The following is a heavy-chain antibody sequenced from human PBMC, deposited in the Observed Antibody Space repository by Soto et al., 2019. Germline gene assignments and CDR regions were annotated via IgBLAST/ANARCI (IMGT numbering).Heavy chain of an antibody. V-gene: IGHV1-2*04. J-gene: IGHJ3*02. CDR1: GYTFTGYY. CDR3: ARGAILTYYYDSSGYYAEAFDI. CDR2: INPNSGGT. Sequence: SVKVSCKASGYTFTGYYMHWVRQAPGQGLEWMGWINPNSGGTNYAQKFQGWVTMTRDTSISTAYMELSRLRSDDTAVYYCARGAILTYYYDSSGYYAEAFDIWGQGTMVTVSS. D-gene: IGHD3-22*01.